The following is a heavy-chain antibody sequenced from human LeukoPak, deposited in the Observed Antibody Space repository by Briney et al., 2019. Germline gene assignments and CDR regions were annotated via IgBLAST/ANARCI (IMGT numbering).Heavy chain of an antibody. CDR3: ARAPKVWGSYRYLSY. J-gene: IGHJ4*02. Sequence: ASVKVSCKASGYTFTSYDINWVRQATGQGLEWMGWMNPNSGNTGYAQKFQGRVTMTRNTSISTAYMELSRLRSDDTAVYYCARAPKVWGSYRYLSYWGQGTLVTVSS. V-gene: IGHV1-8*01. CDR2: MNPNSGNT. D-gene: IGHD3-16*02. CDR1: GYTFTSYD.